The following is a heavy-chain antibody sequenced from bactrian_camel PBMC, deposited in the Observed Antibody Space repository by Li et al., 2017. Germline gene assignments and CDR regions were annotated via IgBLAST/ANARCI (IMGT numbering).Heavy chain of an antibody. D-gene: IGHD2*01. J-gene: IGHJ4*01. Sequence: HVQLVESGGGLVQPGGSLRLSCAASGFTFSTYYMGWVRQTPGKGLEWVSSIYSDGSNTYYADSVKGRFTISHDNAKRSLYLQMNNLKPEDTACTTVWQIVSSDMDTLTLILVAGVRGPRSPSP. V-gene: IGHV3-2*01. CDR3: WQIVSSDMDTLTLILVA. CDR1: GFTFSTYY. CDR2: IYSDGSNT.